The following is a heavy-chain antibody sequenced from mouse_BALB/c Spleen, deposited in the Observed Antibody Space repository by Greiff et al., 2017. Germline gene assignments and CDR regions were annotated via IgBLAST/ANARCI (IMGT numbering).Heavy chain of an antibody. J-gene: IGHJ1*01. CDR3: ARDAYDGYPYWYFDV. CDR1: GFTFSDFY. Sequence: EVKVVESGGGLVQPGGSLRLSCATSGFTFSDFYMEWVRQPPGKRLEWIAASRNKANDYTTEYSASVKGRFIVSRDTSQSILYLQMNALRAEDTAIYYCARDAYDGYPYWYFDVWGAGTTVTVSS. CDR2: SRNKANDYTT. D-gene: IGHD2-3*01. V-gene: IGHV7-1*02.